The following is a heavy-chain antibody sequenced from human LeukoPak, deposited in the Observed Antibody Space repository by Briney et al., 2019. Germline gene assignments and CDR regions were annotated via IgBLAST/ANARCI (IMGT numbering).Heavy chain of an antibody. CDR3: AKTRNAAMSAYYSYAMDV. Sequence: GGSLRLSCAASGFTFNSYAMSWVRQAPGKGLEWVSNTSASGGSSYYADSVKGRFSISRDNSENTLYLQMNSLRAEDTAVYYCAKTRNAAMSAYYSYAMDVWGQGTTVTVSS. J-gene: IGHJ6*02. D-gene: IGHD5-18*01. V-gene: IGHV3-23*01. CDR1: GFTFNSYA. CDR2: TSASGGSS.